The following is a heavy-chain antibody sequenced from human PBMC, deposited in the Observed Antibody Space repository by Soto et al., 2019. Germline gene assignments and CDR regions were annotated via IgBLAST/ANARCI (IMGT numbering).Heavy chain of an antibody. CDR3: ARDNFGAARGLWGQRLPYYYGMDF. J-gene: IGHJ6*02. D-gene: IGHD6-6*01. CDR1: GYTFTSYS. Sequence: ASVKVSCKASGYTFTSYSMHWVRQAPGQRLEWMGWINAGNGNTKYSQKFQGRVTITRDTSASTAYMELSSLRSEDTAVYYCARDNFGAARGLWGQRLPYYYGMDFWGQGTTVTVSS. V-gene: IGHV1-3*01. CDR2: INAGNGNT.